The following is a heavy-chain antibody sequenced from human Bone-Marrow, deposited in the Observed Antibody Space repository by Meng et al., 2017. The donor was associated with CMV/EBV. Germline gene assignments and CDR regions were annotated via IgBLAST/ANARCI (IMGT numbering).Heavy chain of an antibody. CDR1: GFTFDDYA. V-gene: IGHV3-9*01. CDR3: AKGSRGELPTYFDY. D-gene: IGHD1-26*01. CDR2: ISGNSGSI. J-gene: IGHJ4*02. Sequence: SLKISCAASGFTFDDYAMHWVRQAPGKGLERVSGISGNSGSIGYADSVKGRFTISRDNAKNSLYLQMNSLRAEDTALYYCAKGSRGELPTYFDYWGQGTLVTVSS.